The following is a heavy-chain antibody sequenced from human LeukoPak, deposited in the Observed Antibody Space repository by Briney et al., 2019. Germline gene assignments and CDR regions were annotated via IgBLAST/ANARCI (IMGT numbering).Heavy chain of an antibody. CDR3: ARLGAMGSGDY. V-gene: IGHV4-4*07. D-gene: IGHD1-26*01. Sequence: SETLSHTCTVSGVSISSYYWSWIRQPAGKGLEWIGRIHTSGSTNYNPSLKSRVTMSVDTSKNEFSLKLSSVTAADTAVYYCARLGAMGSGDYWGQGTLVIVSS. J-gene: IGHJ4*02. CDR2: IHTSGST. CDR1: GVSISSYY.